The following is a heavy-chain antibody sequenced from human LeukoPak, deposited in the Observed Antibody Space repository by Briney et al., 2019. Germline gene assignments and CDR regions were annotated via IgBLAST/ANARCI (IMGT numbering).Heavy chain of an antibody. V-gene: IGHV3-30*03. J-gene: IGHJ4*02. CDR3: ARARYDSSGYYGILDY. Sequence: GGSLRLSCAASGFTFSSYGMHWVRQAPGKGLEWVAVISYDGSNKYYADSVKGRFTISRDNSKNTLYLQMNSLRAEDTAVYYCARARYDSSGYYGILDYWGQGTLVTVSS. D-gene: IGHD3-22*01. CDR2: ISYDGSNK. CDR1: GFTFSSYG.